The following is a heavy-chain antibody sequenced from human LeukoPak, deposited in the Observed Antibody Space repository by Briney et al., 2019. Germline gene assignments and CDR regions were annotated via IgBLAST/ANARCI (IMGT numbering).Heavy chain of an antibody. CDR3: ASILYG. CDR2: FSSGGRT. CDR1: GFTVSTYS. V-gene: IGHV3-53*01. Sequence: PGGSLRLSCAASGFTVSTYSMSWVRQAPGKGLEWVATFSSGGRTSYADSVKGRFTISRDTSQNTVFLQMNSLRGEDTALYYCASILYGWGQGTLVTVSS. D-gene: IGHD2-2*02. J-gene: IGHJ4*02.